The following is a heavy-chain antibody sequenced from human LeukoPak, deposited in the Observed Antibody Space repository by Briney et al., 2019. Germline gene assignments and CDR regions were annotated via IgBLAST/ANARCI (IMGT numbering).Heavy chain of an antibody. CDR3: ARAVENWNYRIDY. Sequence: SETLSLTCTVSGGSISSGDYYWGWIRQPPGKGLEWIGYIYYSGSTYYNPSLKSRVTISVDTSKNQFSLKLSSVTAADTAVYYCARAVENWNYRIDYWGQGTLVTVSS. J-gene: IGHJ4*02. CDR2: IYYSGST. CDR1: GGSISSGDYY. D-gene: IGHD1-7*01. V-gene: IGHV4-30-4*01.